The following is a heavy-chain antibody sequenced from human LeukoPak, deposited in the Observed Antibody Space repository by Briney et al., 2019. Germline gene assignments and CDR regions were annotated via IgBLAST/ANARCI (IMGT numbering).Heavy chain of an antibody. J-gene: IGHJ4*02. Sequence: GRSLRLSCAASGLTFNSYSMNWVRQAPGKGLEWVSSISSSSSYIYYAGSVKGRFTISRDNAKNSLYLQMNSLRAEDRAVYYCARDYSGSSNHLFDYWGEGTLVTVSS. V-gene: IGHV3-21*01. D-gene: IGHD1-26*01. CDR2: ISSSSSYI. CDR1: GLTFNSYS. CDR3: ARDYSGSSNHLFDY.